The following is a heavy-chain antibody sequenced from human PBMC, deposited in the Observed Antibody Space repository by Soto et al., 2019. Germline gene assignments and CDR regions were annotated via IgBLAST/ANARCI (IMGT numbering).Heavy chain of an antibody. CDR2: XYXSXKX. CDR3: AKNLPRTGRFDY. J-gene: IGHJ4*02. CDR1: GASITSTTYF. Sequence: SETRSPTCTLSGASITSTTYFWAWIRQPPGRGXEWXXXXYXSXKXXXXXXLKNRVTISVDRSKNQFSLKMTSVTAEDTAVYYCAKNLPRTGRFDYWGQGTLVTV. V-gene: IGHV4-39*01.